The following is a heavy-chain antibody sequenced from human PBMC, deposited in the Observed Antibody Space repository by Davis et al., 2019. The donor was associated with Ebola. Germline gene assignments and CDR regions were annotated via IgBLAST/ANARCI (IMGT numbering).Heavy chain of an antibody. CDR2: IYYSGST. CDR3: ARWNWANTAHHWYFDL. CDR1: GGSISSYY. V-gene: IGHV4-59*01. Sequence: MPSETLSLTCTVSGGSISSYYWSWIRQPPGKGLEWIGYIYYSGSTNYNPSLKNRVTISVDTSKNQFSLKLSSVTAADTAVYYCARWNWANTAHHWYFDLWGRGTLVTVSS. J-gene: IGHJ2*01. D-gene: IGHD1-7*01.